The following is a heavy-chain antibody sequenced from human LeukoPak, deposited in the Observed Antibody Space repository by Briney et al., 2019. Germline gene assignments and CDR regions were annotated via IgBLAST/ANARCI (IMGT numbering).Heavy chain of an antibody. CDR3: ARDRTATWGSYRSDAFDI. J-gene: IGHJ3*02. CDR1: GYSFTSYW. V-gene: IGHV5-51*01. D-gene: IGHD3-16*02. CDR2: IYPGDSDT. Sequence: GESLKISRKGSGYSFTSYWIGWVRQMPGKGLEWMGIIYPGDSDTRYSPSFQGQVTISADKSISTAYLQWSSLKASDTAMYYCARDRTATWGSYRSDAFDIWGQGTMVTVSS.